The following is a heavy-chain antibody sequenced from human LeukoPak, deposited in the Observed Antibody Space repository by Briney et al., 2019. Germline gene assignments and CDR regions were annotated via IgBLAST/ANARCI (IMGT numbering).Heavy chain of an antibody. J-gene: IGHJ6*02. CDR1: GYTFTGYY. Sequence: GASVKVSCKASGYTFTGYYMHWVRQAPGQGLEWMGWINPNSGGTNYAQKSQGRVTMTRDTSINTAHMELSRLRSDDTAVHYCAREDLWLRGMDVWGQGTTVTVSS. V-gene: IGHV1-2*02. CDR3: AREDLWLRGMDV. CDR2: INPNSGGT. D-gene: IGHD3-9*01.